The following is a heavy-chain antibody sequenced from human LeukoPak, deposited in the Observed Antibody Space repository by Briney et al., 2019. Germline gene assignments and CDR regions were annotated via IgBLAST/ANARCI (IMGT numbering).Heavy chain of an antibody. Sequence: KPSETLSLTCTVPGGSISSDYWSWIRQPPGKGLEWIGYIYYSGSTNYNPSLKSRVTISVDTSKNQFSLKLSSVTAADTAVYYCAGEAAGGIDYFDYWGQGTLVTVSS. V-gene: IGHV4-59*01. CDR1: GGSISSDY. J-gene: IGHJ4*02. CDR3: AGEAAGGIDYFDY. CDR2: IYYSGST. D-gene: IGHD6-13*01.